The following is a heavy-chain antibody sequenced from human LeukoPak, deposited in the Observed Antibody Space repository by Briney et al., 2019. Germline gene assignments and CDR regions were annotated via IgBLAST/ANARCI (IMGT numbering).Heavy chain of an antibody. Sequence: ASVKVSCKASGYTFTSYGISWVRQAPGLGLEWMGWISAYNGNTNYAQKLQGRVTMTTDTSTSTAYMELRSLRSDDTAVYYCARKFWSGYYVDYWGQGTLVTVSS. J-gene: IGHJ4*02. CDR1: GYTFTSYG. CDR2: ISAYNGNT. V-gene: IGHV1-18*01. CDR3: ARKFWSGYYVDY. D-gene: IGHD3-3*01.